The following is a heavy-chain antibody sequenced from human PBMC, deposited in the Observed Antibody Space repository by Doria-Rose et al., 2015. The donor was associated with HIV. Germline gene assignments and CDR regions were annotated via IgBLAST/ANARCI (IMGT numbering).Heavy chain of an antibody. CDR3: ARGLLRGGWNDVDYYYGMDV. Sequence: QVQLQQWGAGLVKPSETLSLTRAVFGGSFSGYYWSWIRQPPGKGLEWICEINHSGCTNYRTSLKSRVTMSLDTSKNLFSLKLSSVTAADTAVYYCARGLLRGGWNDVDYYYGMDVWGQGTTVTVSS. CDR1: GGSFSGYY. V-gene: IGHV4-34*01. CDR2: INHSGCT. D-gene: IGHD1-1*01. J-gene: IGHJ6*02.